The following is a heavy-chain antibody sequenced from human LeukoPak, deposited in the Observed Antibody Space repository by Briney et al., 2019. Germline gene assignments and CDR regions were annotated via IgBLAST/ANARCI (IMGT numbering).Heavy chain of an antibody. CDR3: AREGVVVPAAMNGSGASGNYYYYCGMDV. Sequence: ASVKVSCKASGYTFTSYGISWVRQAPGQGLEWMGWISAYNGNTNYAQKLQGRVTMTTDTSTSTAYMELRSLRTDDTAVYYCAREGVVVPAAMNGSGASGNYYYYCGMDVWGKGTTVTVSS. V-gene: IGHV1-18*04. D-gene: IGHD2-2*01. J-gene: IGHJ6*04. CDR2: ISAYNGNT. CDR1: GYTFTSYG.